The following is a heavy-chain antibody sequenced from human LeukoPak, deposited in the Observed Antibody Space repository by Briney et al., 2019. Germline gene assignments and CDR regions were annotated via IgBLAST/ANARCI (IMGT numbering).Heavy chain of an antibody. Sequence: PSETLSLTCTVSGGSISSSSYYWGWMRQPPGKGLEWIGSIYYSGSTYYNPSLKSRVTISVDTSKNQFSLKLSSVTAADTAVYYCARGYDYSNYRDYWGQGTLVTVSS. CDR1: GGSISSSSYY. J-gene: IGHJ4*02. D-gene: IGHD4-11*01. CDR2: IYYSGST. V-gene: IGHV4-39*01. CDR3: ARGYDYSNYRDY.